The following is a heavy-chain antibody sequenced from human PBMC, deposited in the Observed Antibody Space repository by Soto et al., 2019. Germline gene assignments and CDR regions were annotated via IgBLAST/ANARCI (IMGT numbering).Heavy chain of an antibody. CDR3: ARGFSAGRGSAPDF. Sequence: GGSLRLSCEASGFTFKNYWMHWVRQAPGKGLVWVSRINSDGSNTRYADSVQGRFTISRDNANNTLFLQMNSLRAEDTAVYYCARGFSAGRGSAPDFWGQGSLVTVSS. CDR1: GFTFKNYW. J-gene: IGHJ4*02. V-gene: IGHV3-74*01. CDR2: INSDGSNT. D-gene: IGHD6-13*01.